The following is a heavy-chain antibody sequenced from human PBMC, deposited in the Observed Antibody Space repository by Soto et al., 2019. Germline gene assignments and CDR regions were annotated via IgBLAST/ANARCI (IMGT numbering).Heavy chain of an antibody. D-gene: IGHD3-22*01. V-gene: IGHV1-69*13. J-gene: IGHJ4*02. CDR1: GGTFSSYA. CDR3: ARVDSSGPVDF. Sequence: SVKVSCKASGGTFSSYAISWLRQAPGQGLEWMGGIIPVFGTANYAQKFQGRVTITADESTSTAYMELSSLRSEDTAVYYCARVDSSGPVDFWGQGTLVTVSS. CDR2: IIPVFGTA.